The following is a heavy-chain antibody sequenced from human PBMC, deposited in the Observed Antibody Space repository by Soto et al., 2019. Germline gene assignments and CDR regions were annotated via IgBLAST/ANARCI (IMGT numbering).Heavy chain of an antibody. D-gene: IGHD3-22*01. Sequence: QVQLVQSGAEVKKPGASVKVSCKASGYTFTSYGISWVRQAPGQGLEWMGWISAYNGNTNYAQKLQGRVTMTTDTATSTAYMELRSLRSDDTAVYYCAREGYYDSSGYQYGMDVWGQGTTVTVSS. CDR3: AREGYYDSSGYQYGMDV. CDR2: ISAYNGNT. J-gene: IGHJ6*02. V-gene: IGHV1-18*01. CDR1: GYTFTSYG.